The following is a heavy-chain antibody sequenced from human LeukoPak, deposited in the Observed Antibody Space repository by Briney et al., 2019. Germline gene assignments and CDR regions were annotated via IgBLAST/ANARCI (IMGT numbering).Heavy chain of an antibody. V-gene: IGHV3-9*01. CDR1: GFTFDDYA. J-gene: IGHJ5*02. CDR3: AKGRYQLLSRGWFDP. CDR2: ISWNSGSI. D-gene: IGHD2-2*01. Sequence: PGGSLRLSCAASGFTFDDYAMHWVRQAPGKGLEWVSGISWNSGSIGYADSVKGRFTISRDNAKNSLYLQMNSLRAEDTALYYCAKGRYQLLSRGWFDPWSQGTLVTVSS.